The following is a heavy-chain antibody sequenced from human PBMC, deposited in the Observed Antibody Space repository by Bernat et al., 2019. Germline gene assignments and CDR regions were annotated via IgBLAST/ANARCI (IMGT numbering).Heavy chain of an antibody. CDR1: GFTFSSYG. D-gene: IGHD6-13*01. Sequence: QVQLVESGGGVVQPGRSLRLSCAASGFTFSSYGMHWVRQAPGKGLEWVAVIWYDGSNKYYADSVKGRFTISRDNSKNTLYLQMNNLRAEDTAVYYCARGGAIAADYYYYYGMDVWGQGTTVTVSS. CDR3: ARGGAIAADYYYYYGMDV. CDR2: IWYDGSNK. J-gene: IGHJ6*02. V-gene: IGHV3-33*01.